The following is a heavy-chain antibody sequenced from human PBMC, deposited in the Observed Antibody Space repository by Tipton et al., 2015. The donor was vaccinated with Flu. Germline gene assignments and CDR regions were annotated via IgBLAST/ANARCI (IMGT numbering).Heavy chain of an antibody. V-gene: IGHV3-9*01. CDR2: ITWNSGTI. Sequence: SLRLSCAASGFSFEDYAMNWVRQAPGKGLEWVSGITWNSGTIGYADSVKGRFTISRDNAKNSLYLQMNSLRAEDTALYYCAKDLARFNFWSGDKWGLDAFDAWGQGTVVTVSS. J-gene: IGHJ3*01. CDR1: GFSFEDYA. D-gene: IGHD3-3*01. CDR3: AKDLARFNFWSGDKWGLDAFDA.